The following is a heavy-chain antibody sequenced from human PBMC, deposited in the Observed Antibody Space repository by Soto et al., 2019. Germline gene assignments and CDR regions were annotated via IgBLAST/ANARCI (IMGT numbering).Heavy chain of an antibody. CDR1: GGSINSGCYY. CDR2: IDYCGST. V-gene: IGHV4-39*01. D-gene: IGHD3-10*01. Sequence: QLQLQESGPGLVKPSETLSLTCTVSGGSINSGCYYWGWIRQPPGMGLEWIGSIDYCGSTNYNPSLKSRVTISVNPSKNQFSLKLSSVTAADTAVYYCARHYSLLSPIAYWGQGTLVTVSS. J-gene: IGHJ4*02. CDR3: ARHYSLLSPIAY.